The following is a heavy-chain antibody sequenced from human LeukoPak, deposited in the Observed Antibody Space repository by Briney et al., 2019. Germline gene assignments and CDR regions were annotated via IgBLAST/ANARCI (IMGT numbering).Heavy chain of an antibody. V-gene: IGHV5-51*01. D-gene: IGHD2-15*01. Sequence: GESLKISCKGSGYSFTSYWIGWVRQMPGKGLEWMGIIYPGDSDTRYSPSFQGQVTISADKSISTAYLQWSSLKASDTAMYYCARLSGVVVVVAATPANGMDVWGQGTTVTVSS. J-gene: IGHJ6*02. CDR3: ARLSGVVVVVAATPANGMDV. CDR2: IYPGDSDT. CDR1: GYSFTSYW.